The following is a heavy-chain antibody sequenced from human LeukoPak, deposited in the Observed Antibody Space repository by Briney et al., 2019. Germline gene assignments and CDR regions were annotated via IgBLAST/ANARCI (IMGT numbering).Heavy chain of an antibody. J-gene: IGHJ5*02. CDR3: ARAKRQQLVLGNWFDP. D-gene: IGHD6-13*01. V-gene: IGHV3-7*01. CDR2: IKQDGSEK. Sequence: GGSLRLSCAASGFTFSSYWMSWVRQAPGKGLEWVANIKQDGSEKYYVDSVKGRFTISRDNAKNSLYLQMNSLRAEDTAVYYRARAKRQQLVLGNWFDPWGQGTLVTVSS. CDR1: GFTFSSYW.